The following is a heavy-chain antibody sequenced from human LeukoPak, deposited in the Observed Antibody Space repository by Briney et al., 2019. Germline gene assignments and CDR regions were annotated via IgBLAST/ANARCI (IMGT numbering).Heavy chain of an antibody. Sequence: GGSLRLSCAGSGFTFNSYSMNWVRQAPGKGLEWVSSITSSSSYIYYADSVKGRFTISRDNAKNSLYLQMNSLRAEDTAVCYCARARMQIVVVAAADYWGQGTLVTVSS. D-gene: IGHD2-15*01. CDR3: ARARMQIVVVAAADY. CDR2: ITSSSSYI. V-gene: IGHV3-21*01. CDR1: GFTFNSYS. J-gene: IGHJ4*02.